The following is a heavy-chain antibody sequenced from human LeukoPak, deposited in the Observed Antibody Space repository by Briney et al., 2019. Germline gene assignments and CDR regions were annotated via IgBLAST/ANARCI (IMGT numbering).Heavy chain of an antibody. Sequence: GGSLRLSCAASGFSFSGDWMTWARQAPGKGLEWVASIKKDGSEKYYVDSVKGRFTISRDNAKNSLYLQMHSLRVEDTAVYYCARGGGSNYFDHWGQGTLVTVSS. V-gene: IGHV3-7*05. J-gene: IGHJ4*02. D-gene: IGHD3-16*01. CDR1: GFSFSGDW. CDR3: ARGGGSNYFDH. CDR2: IKKDGSEK.